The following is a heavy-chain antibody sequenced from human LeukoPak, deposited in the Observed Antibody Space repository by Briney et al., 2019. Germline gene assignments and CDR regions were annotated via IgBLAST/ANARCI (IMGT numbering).Heavy chain of an antibody. V-gene: IGHV4-39*01. Sequence: PSETLSLACTVSGGSINSGTFYWGWIRQPPGKGLEWIGSMYYDGSSYYNPSLKSRVTTSVDTSKNQFSLKLTSVTAADAAAYFCARRSDSGSDDGEDYFDYWGQGTLVTVSS. D-gene: IGHD1-26*01. CDR1: GGSINSGTFY. CDR2: MYYDGSS. CDR3: ARRSDSGSDDGEDYFDY. J-gene: IGHJ4*02.